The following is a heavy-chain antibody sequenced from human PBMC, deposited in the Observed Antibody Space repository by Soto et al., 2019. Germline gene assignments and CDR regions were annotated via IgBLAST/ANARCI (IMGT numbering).Heavy chain of an antibody. CDR2: ISYDGSNK. J-gene: IGHJ4*02. CDR3: ARVHSSGWYFDD. Sequence: GGSLRLSCAASGFTFSSYAMHWVRQAPGKGLEWVAVISYDGSNKYYADSVKGRFTISRDNSKNTLYLQMNSLRAEDTAVYYCARVHSSGWYFDDWGQGTLVTVSS. D-gene: IGHD6-19*01. V-gene: IGHV3-30-3*01. CDR1: GFTFSSYA.